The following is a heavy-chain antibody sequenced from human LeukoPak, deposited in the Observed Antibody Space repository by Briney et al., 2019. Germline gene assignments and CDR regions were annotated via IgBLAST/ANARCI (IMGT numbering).Heavy chain of an antibody. CDR3: ASGLAAAGPDAFDI. V-gene: IGHV4-4*07. CDR2: IYTSGST. CDR1: GVPISSFF. D-gene: IGHD6-13*01. Sequence: SETLSLTCCVSGVPISSFFWSWIRQPAGKGLEWIGRIYTSGSTNYSPSLKSRVTISLDKSKNQFSLKLNSVTAADTAVYYCASGLAAAGPDAFDIWGQGTMVTVSS. J-gene: IGHJ3*02.